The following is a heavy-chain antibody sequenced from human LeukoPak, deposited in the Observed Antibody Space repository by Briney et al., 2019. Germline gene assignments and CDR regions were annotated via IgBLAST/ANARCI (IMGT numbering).Heavy chain of an antibody. D-gene: IGHD2-2*01. CDR3: ARIDCSSTSCYGYYFDY. J-gene: IGHJ4*02. Sequence: GGSLRLSCAASGFTFSSYAMSWVRQAPGKGLEWVSAISGSGGSTYYADSVKGRFTISRDNSKNTPYLQMNSLRAEDTAVYYCARIDCSSTSCYGYYFDYWGQGTLVTVSS. CDR1: GFTFSSYA. V-gene: IGHV3-23*01. CDR2: ISGSGGST.